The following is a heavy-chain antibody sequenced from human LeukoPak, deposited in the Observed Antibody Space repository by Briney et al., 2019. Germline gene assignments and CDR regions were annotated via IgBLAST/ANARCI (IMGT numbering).Heavy chain of an antibody. CDR1: GFTFSDYY. CDR2: ISSSGSTI. J-gene: IGHJ3*02. D-gene: IGHD3-16*02. CDR3: ARERVRYGANDAFDI. Sequence: GGSLRLSCAASGFTFSDYYMSWIRQAPGKGLEWVSYISSSGSTIYYADSVKGRFTISRDNAKNSLYLQMNSLRAEDTAVYYCARERVRYGANDAFDIWGQGTMVTVSS. V-gene: IGHV3-11*04.